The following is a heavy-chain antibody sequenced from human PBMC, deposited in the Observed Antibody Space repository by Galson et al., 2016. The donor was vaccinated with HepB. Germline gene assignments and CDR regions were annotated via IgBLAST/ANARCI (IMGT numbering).Heavy chain of an antibody. CDR1: GFTLSSHG. J-gene: IGHJ5*02. CDR2: ISYDGHSQ. V-gene: IGHV3-30*18. D-gene: IGHD6-19*01. CDR3: AKDLYGSGGYNYFDP. Sequence: SLRLSCAASGFTLSSHGMHWVRQAPGRGLEWVAMISYDGHSQHYVDSVKGRFTISRDSSKNTVYLQMNSLRLEDTAVYFCAKDLYGSGGYNYFDPWGQGTLVTVSS.